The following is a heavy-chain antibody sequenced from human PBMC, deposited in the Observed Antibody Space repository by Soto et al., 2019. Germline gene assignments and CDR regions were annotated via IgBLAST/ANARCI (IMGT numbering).Heavy chain of an antibody. Sequence: QVQLQQWGAGLLKPSETLSLTCAVYGGSFSGYYWSWIRQPPGKGLEWIGEINHSGSTNYNPSLKSRVTISVDTSKNQFSLKLSSVTAADTAVYYCAPGLRGGWSDYWGQGTLVTVSS. CDR1: GGSFSGYY. D-gene: IGHD6-19*01. V-gene: IGHV4-34*01. CDR2: INHSGST. CDR3: APGLRGGWSDY. J-gene: IGHJ4*02.